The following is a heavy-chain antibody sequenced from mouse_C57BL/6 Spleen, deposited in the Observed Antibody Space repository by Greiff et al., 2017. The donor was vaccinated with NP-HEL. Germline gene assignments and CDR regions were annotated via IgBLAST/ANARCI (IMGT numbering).Heavy chain of an antibody. CDR1: GYTFTSYW. CDR3: ARSLPLGYFDY. V-gene: IGHV1-61*01. D-gene: IGHD5-5*01. Sequence: QVQLQQPGAELVRPGSSVKLSCKASGYTFTSYWMEWVKQRPGQGLEWIGNIYPSDSETHYNQKFKDKATLTVDKSSSTAYMQLSSLTSEDSAVYYCARSLPLGYFDYWGQGTTLTVSS. CDR2: IYPSDSET. J-gene: IGHJ2*01.